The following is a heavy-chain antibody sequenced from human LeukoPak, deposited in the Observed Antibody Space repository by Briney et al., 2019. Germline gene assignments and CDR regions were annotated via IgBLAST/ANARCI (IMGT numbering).Heavy chain of an antibody. Sequence: PSETLSLTCTVSGGSISSYYWSWIRQPAGKGLEWIGRIYTSGSTNYNPSLKSRVTMSVDTSKNQFSLKLSSVTAADTAVYYCARASRETYYDILTGYHFDYWGQGTLVTVSS. D-gene: IGHD3-9*01. CDR1: GGSISSYY. J-gene: IGHJ4*02. V-gene: IGHV4-4*07. CDR3: ARASRETYYDILTGYHFDY. CDR2: IYTSGST.